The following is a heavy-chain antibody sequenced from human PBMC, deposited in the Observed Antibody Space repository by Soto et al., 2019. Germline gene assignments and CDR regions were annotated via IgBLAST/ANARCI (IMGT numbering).Heavy chain of an antibody. CDR1: GGSISSSSYY. Sequence: SETLSLTCTVSGGSISSSSYYWGWIRQPPGKGLEWIGSIYYSGSTYYNPSLKSRVTISVDTSKNQFSLKLSSVTAADTAVYYCARRSYDFWSYDYFDYWGQGTLVTVSS. V-gene: IGHV4-39*01. D-gene: IGHD3-3*01. J-gene: IGHJ4*02. CDR2: IYYSGST. CDR3: ARRSYDFWSYDYFDY.